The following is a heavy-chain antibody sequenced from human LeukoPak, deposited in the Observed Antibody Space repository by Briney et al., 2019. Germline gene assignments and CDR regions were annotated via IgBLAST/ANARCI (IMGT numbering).Heavy chain of an antibody. V-gene: IGHV1-2*02. J-gene: IGHJ4*02. Sequence: ASVKVPCKASGYTFTGYYMHWVRQAPGQGLEWMGWINPNSGGTNYAQKFQGRVTMTRDTSISTAYMELSRLRSDDTAVYYCARVFVAVYDSSGYPHYWGQGTLVTVSS. CDR2: INPNSGGT. CDR1: GYTFTGYY. CDR3: ARVFVAVYDSSGYPHY. D-gene: IGHD3-22*01.